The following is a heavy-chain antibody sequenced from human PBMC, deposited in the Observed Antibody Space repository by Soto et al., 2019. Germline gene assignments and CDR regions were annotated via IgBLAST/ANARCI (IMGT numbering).Heavy chain of an antibody. D-gene: IGHD3-16*01. CDR3: ASVTFGGVVLAH. Sequence: SETLSLTCTVSAASFSKYYWTWIRQPPGKGLEWIGYIYFNGNTNYDPSLKRRVTISVDTSKKQISLNLTSVTDADTAVYFCASVTFGGVVLAHWGQGTLVTVSS. V-gene: IGHV4-59*13. CDR1: AASFSKYY. CDR2: IYFNGNT. J-gene: IGHJ4*02.